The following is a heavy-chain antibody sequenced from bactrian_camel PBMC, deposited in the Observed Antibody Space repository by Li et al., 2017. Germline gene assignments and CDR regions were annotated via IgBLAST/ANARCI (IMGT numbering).Heavy chain of an antibody. J-gene: IGHJ6*01. CDR2: FTSDGKT. V-gene: IGHV3S53*01. Sequence: HVQLVESGGGSVQAGGSLRVSCGASEYTESINCMGWYRQAPGNECEWVSTFTSDGKTRYADSVTGRFSISRNNDKNTLYLQMAALNPEDTGMYYCAADVRVGRYFGRCDYGAEGQGTQVTVS. CDR3: AADVRVGRYFGRCDYGA. CDR1: EYTESINC. D-gene: IGHD2*01.